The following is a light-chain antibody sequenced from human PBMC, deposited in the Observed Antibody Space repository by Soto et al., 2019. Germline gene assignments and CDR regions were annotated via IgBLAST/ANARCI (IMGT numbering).Light chain of an antibody. V-gene: IGKV3-20*01. Sequence: FTHSPSTPPPCPGHTPTPACGASRTFRNNYIAWPQPRPGQATRLLIYGASNRATGIPDRFSGSGSGTDFTLTISRLEPEDYAVYYCQQYGSSGTFGQGT. J-gene: IGKJ1*01. CDR1: RTFRNNY. CDR3: QQYGSSGT. CDR2: GAS.